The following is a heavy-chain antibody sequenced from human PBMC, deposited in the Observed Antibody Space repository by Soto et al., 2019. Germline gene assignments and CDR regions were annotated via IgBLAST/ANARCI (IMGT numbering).Heavy chain of an antibody. CDR3: ARESRWTADN. J-gene: IGHJ4*01. V-gene: IGHV3-11*01. Sequence: QVQLVESGGGLVKPGGSLRLSCAASGFTFSGYYMTWIRQAPGKGLEWVAYITSSGNSVYYADSVEGRFTISRDNAKNSLYLQMNSLRVEDMAVYYCARESRWTADNWGQGTLVTVSS. CDR1: GFTFSGYY. D-gene: IGHD1-1*01. CDR2: ITSSGNSV.